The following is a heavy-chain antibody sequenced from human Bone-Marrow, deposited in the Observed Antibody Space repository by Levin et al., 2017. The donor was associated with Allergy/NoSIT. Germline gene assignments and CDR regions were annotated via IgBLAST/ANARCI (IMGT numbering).Heavy chain of an antibody. V-gene: IGHV3-30*18. Sequence: GGSLRLSCAASGFTFSSYGMHWVRQAPGKGLEWVAVTSNDGSNKYYTDSVKGRFTISRDNSKNTLYLQMNSLRAADTAVYYCAKDHGASSWTDYYYYGMDVWGQGTTVTVSS. CDR3: AKDHGASSWTDYYYYGMDV. D-gene: IGHD6-13*01. CDR1: GFTFSSYG. J-gene: IGHJ6*02. CDR2: TSNDGSNK.